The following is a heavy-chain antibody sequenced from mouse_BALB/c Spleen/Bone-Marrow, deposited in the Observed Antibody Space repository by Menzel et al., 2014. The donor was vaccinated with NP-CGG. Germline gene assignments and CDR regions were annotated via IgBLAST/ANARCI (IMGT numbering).Heavy chain of an antibody. CDR2: INLSNGRT. V-gene: IGHV1S81*02. J-gene: IGHJ4*01. D-gene: IGHD2-4*01. CDR3: ARGDYDEENYAMDY. Sequence: HVQLQQSGAELVKPVASVRLSCKASGYTFTSYWIPFVKPSPGQFLEWIGEINLSNGRTNNNEQFKTKATLTVDKSSSTAYMQLSSLTSEDSAVYYCARGDYDEENYAMDYWGQGTSVTVSS. CDR1: GYTFTSYW.